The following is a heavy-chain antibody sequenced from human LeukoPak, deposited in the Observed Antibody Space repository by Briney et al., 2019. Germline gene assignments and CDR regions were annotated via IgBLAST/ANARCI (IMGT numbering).Heavy chain of an antibody. Sequence: ASVKVSCKASGYTFTSYDINWVRQATGQGLEWMGGIIPIFGTADYAQKFQGRVTITADESTSTAYMELSSLRSEDTAVYYCARARSEWELYFDYWGQGTLVTVSS. CDR1: GYTFTSYD. J-gene: IGHJ4*02. CDR2: IIPIFGTA. D-gene: IGHD1-26*01. V-gene: IGHV1-69*13. CDR3: ARARSEWELYFDY.